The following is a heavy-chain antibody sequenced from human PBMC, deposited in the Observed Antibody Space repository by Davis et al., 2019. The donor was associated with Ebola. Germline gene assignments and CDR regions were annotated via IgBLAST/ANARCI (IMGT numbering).Heavy chain of an antibody. CDR3: AKDTTNVWFDV. Sequence: LTCAASGFTFSSYAMSWVRRAPGKGLEWVSTLGLSADTYYADSVKGRFTISRDNSKNTLHLQMNSLRVEDTAIYYCAKDTTNVWFDVWGQGTMVTVSS. CDR1: GFTFSSYA. J-gene: IGHJ3*01. V-gene: IGHV3-23*01. D-gene: IGHD1-26*01. CDR2: LGLSADT.